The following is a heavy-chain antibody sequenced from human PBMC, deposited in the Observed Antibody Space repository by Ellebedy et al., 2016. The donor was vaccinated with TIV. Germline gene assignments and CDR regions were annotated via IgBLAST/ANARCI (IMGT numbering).Heavy chain of an antibody. D-gene: IGHD2-15*01. J-gene: IGHJ4*02. V-gene: IGHV1-2*04. CDR3: ARDCHRSGGSCYPPGGY. CDR2: INPNSGGT. Sequence: ASVKVSXXASGYTFTGYYMHWVRQAPGQGLEWMGWINPNSGGTNYAQKFQGWVTMTRDTSISTAYMELSRLRSEDTAVYYCARDCHRSGGSCYPPGGYWGQGTLVTVSS. CDR1: GYTFTGYY.